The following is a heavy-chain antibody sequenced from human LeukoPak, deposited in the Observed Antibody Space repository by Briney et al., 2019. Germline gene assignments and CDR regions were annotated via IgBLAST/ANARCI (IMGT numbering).Heavy chain of an antibody. V-gene: IGHV4-59*01. Sequence: SETLSLTCTVSGGSFSSYYWSWIRQPPGKGLEWIGYIYYSGTTNYNPSLKSRVTISVDTSKNQFSLKLSSVTAADTAVYYCARDSPMVRGVIGYFDLWGRGTLVTVSS. CDR3: ARDSPMVRGVIGYFDL. D-gene: IGHD3-10*01. CDR2: IYYSGTT. J-gene: IGHJ2*01. CDR1: GGSFSSYY.